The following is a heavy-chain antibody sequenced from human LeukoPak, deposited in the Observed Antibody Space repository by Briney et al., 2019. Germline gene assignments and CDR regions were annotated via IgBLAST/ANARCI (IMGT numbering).Heavy chain of an antibody. V-gene: IGHV3-7*01. Sequence: GGSLRLSCATSGFTFSSYWMSWVRQAPGKGLEWVANIKQDGSEKYYVDSVKGRFTISRDNAKNSLYLQMNSLRAEDTAVYYCARPDIRDSSAHYYGEDYWGQGTLVTVSS. D-gene: IGHD3-22*01. J-gene: IGHJ4*02. CDR1: GFTFSSYW. CDR2: IKQDGSEK. CDR3: ARPDIRDSSAHYYGEDY.